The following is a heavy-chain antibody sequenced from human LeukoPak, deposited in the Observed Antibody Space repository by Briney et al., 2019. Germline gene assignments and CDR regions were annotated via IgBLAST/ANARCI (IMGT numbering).Heavy chain of an antibody. Sequence: GGSLRLSCAASGFTFSSYSMHWVRQAPGKGLEWVAVISYDGSNKYYADSVKGRFTISRDNSKNTLYLQMNSLRAEDTAVYYCAKPMALNWFDPWGQGTLVTVSS. CDR1: GFTFSSYS. CDR3: AKPMALNWFDP. J-gene: IGHJ5*02. CDR2: ISYDGSNK. V-gene: IGHV3-30*18. D-gene: IGHD5-24*01.